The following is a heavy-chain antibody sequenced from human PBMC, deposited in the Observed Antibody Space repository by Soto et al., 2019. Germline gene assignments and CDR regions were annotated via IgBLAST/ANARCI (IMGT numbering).Heavy chain of an antibody. D-gene: IGHD1-26*01. CDR3: TRRGSSGTPVDY. CDR2: IYYSGST. V-gene: IGHV4-59*08. J-gene: IGHJ4*02. CDR1: GGSISSYY. Sequence: TSETLSLTCTVSGGSISSYYWSWIRQPPGKGLEWIGYIYYSGSTNYNPSLKSRVTISVDTSKNQFSLKLKSVTAADTAVYYCTRRGSSGTPVDYWGQGTLVTVSS.